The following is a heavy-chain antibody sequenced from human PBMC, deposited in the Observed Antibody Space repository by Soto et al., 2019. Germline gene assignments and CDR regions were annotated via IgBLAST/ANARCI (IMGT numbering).Heavy chain of an antibody. D-gene: IGHD3-9*01. V-gene: IGHV2-70*01. Sequence: SGPTLVNPTQTLTLTCTFSGFSLSTSGMCVSWIRQPPGKALEWLALIDWDDDKYYSTSLKTRLTISKDTSKNQVVLTMTNMDPVDTATYYCARRQWGVSSSFDWPPGFDYWGQGTLVTVSS. CDR3: ARRQWGVSSSFDWPPGFDY. J-gene: IGHJ4*02. CDR1: GFSLSTSGMC. CDR2: IDWDDDK.